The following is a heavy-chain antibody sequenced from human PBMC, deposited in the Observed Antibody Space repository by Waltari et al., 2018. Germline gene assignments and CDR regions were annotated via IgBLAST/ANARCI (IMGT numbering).Heavy chain of an antibody. CDR2: ISGSGGST. Sequence: EVQLLEAGGGLVPPGGSQRLSCSASGLTFRSYAMRWVRQAPGKGLEWVSAISGSGGSTYYADSVKGRFTISRDNSKNTLYLQMNSLRAEDTAVYYCAKTLLDYWGQGTLVTVSS. CDR1: GLTFRSYA. CDR3: AKTLLDY. V-gene: IGHV3-23*01. J-gene: IGHJ4*02.